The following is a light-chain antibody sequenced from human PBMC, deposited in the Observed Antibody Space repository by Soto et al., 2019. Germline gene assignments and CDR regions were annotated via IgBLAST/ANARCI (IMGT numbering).Light chain of an antibody. CDR1: SSDVGGYKY. Sequence: QSALTQPASVSGSPGQSITISCTGNSSDVGGYKYVSWYQQHPGTAPKLMIYEVSNRPSGVSNRFSGSKSGNTASLTISGLQAEDEADYYCSSYTSTSTLVFGTGTKVTVL. CDR2: EVS. J-gene: IGLJ1*01. CDR3: SSYTSTSTLV. V-gene: IGLV2-14*01.